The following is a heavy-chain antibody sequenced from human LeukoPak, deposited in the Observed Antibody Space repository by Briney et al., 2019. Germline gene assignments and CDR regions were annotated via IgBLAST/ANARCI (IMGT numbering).Heavy chain of an antibody. CDR1: GYTFTSYY. Sequence: ASVKVSCKASGYTFTSYYMHWLRQAPGQGLEWMGIINPSGGSTSYAQKFQGRVTMTRDTSTSTVYMELSSLRSEDTAVYYCARELGYNWNYVNEDYWGQGTLVTVSS. V-gene: IGHV1-46*01. J-gene: IGHJ4*02. D-gene: IGHD1-7*01. CDR3: ARELGYNWNYVNEDY. CDR2: INPSGGST.